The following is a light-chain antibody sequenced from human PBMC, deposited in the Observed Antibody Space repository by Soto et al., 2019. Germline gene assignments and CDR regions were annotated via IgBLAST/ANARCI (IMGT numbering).Light chain of an antibody. CDR3: CSYAGSPRDV. CDR1: SSDVGGYNY. Sequence: QSALTQPRSVSGSPGQSVTISCTGTSSDVGGYNYVSWYQQHPGKAPKVMIYDVSERPSGVPDRFSGSKSGNTASLTISGLQDEDEADYYCCSYAGSPRDVFGTGTKLTVL. V-gene: IGLV2-11*01. CDR2: DVS. J-gene: IGLJ1*01.